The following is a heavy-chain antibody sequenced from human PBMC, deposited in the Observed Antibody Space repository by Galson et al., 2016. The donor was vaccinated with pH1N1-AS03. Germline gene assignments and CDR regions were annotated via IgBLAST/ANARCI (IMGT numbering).Heavy chain of an antibody. Sequence: SLRLSCAASGFTFNNYWMNWVRQAPGKGLEWVAHIKQDGSEKNYVDSVKGRFTISRDNAKNSLYLQMNSLSVEDTAVYYCARDLDDGYRAELGYWGQGTLVTVSS. CDR2: IKQDGSEK. D-gene: IGHD5-12*01. CDR3: ARDLDDGYRAELGY. CDR1: GFTFNNYW. V-gene: IGHV3-7*03. J-gene: IGHJ4*02.